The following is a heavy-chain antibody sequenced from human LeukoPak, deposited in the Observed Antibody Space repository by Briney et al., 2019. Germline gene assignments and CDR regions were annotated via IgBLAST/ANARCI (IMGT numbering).Heavy chain of an antibody. J-gene: IGHJ5*02. CDR2: INHSGST. D-gene: IGHD3-10*01. CDR1: GGSFSGYY. V-gene: IGHV4-34*01. CDR3: ARPGVRGVIIRRGRWFDP. Sequence: SETLSLTCAVYGGSFSGYYWSWIRQPPGKGLEWIGEINHSGSTNYNPSLKSRVTISVDTSKNQFSLKLSSVTAADTAVYYCARPGVRGVIIRRGRWFDPWGQGTLVTVSS.